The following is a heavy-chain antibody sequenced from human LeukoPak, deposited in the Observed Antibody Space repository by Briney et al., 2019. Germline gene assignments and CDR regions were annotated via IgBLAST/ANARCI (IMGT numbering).Heavy chain of an antibody. CDR1: GGSIRSGSYY. V-gene: IGHV4-61*03. D-gene: IGHD4-11*01. CDR3: ARGRVSSSTWYSTYYYFFYMDF. CDR2: VDHTGST. Sequence: SETLSLTCTVSGGSIRSGSYYWSWIRQPPGKGLEWIGYVDHTGSTKFNPSLNGRVSISRDTSNNFFSLRLRSVTAADTAVYFCARGRVSSSTWYSTYYYFFYMDFWGKGTTVTVSS. J-gene: IGHJ6*03.